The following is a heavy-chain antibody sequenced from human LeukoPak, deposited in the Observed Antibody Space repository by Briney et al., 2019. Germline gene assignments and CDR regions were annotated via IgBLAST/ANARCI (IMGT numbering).Heavy chain of an antibody. J-gene: IGHJ4*02. CDR2: ISWNSGSI. CDR1: GFTFDDYA. D-gene: IGHD3-10*01. Sequence: PGGSLRLSCAASGFTFDDYAMPWVRQAPGKGLDWVSGISWNSGSIGYADSVKGRFTISRDNAKNSLYLQMNSLRAEDTAFYYCAKDIRSFGHYYFDYWGQGTLVTVSS. CDR3: AKDIRSFGHYYFDY. V-gene: IGHV3-9*01.